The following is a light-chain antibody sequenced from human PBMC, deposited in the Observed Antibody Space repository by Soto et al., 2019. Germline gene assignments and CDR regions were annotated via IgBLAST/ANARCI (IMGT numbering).Light chain of an antibody. CDR2: GAS. CDR1: QTVSSRF. V-gene: IGKV3-20*01. Sequence: EIVLTQSPGTLSLSPGERATLSCRASQTVSSRFLVWYQLKPGQAPRLLIFGASSRATGIPDRFSGRGCGTDVALTINRPEPQDVAVYYCQQYDDSLQSTFGQGTKLEIK. CDR3: QQYDDSLQST. J-gene: IGKJ2*01.